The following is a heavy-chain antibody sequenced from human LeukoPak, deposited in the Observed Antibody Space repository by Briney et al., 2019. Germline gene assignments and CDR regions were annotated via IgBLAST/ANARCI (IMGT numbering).Heavy chain of an antibody. D-gene: IGHD2-15*01. CDR2: ISSDSTYI. J-gene: IGHJ4*02. Sequence: GSLRLSCAASGSTFSTYTMNWVRQIPGRGLEWVSCISSDSTYIHYADSVKGRFTISRDNAKKSLSLEMNSLRAEDTAVYYCARDHGSGSTDYFDSWGQGTLVTVSA. CDR1: GSTFSTYT. V-gene: IGHV3-21*01. CDR3: ARDHGSGSTDYFDS.